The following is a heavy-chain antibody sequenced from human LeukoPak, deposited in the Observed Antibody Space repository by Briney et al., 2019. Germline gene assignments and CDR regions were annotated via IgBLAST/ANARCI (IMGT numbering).Heavy chain of an antibody. Sequence: GGSLRLSCAASGFSFSSHGMHWVRQAPGKGLEWVAVIWYDESIQSYADSVKGRFTISRDNSKNKLYLQMNRLRAEDTAVYYCARAGPWALDIWGQGTLVTVSS. CDR1: GFSFSSHG. CDR3: ARAGPWALDI. D-gene: IGHD1-26*01. J-gene: IGHJ4*02. V-gene: IGHV3-33*01. CDR2: IWYDESIQ.